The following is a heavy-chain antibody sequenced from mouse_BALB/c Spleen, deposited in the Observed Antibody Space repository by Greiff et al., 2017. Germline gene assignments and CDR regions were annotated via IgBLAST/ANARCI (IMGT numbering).Heavy chain of an antibody. D-gene: IGHD2-14*01. CDR1: GYTFTSYW. J-gene: IGHJ4*01. CDR3: ARSYYRYDGYAMDY. Sequence: QVQLQQSGAELAKPGASVKMSCKASGYTFTSYWMHWVKQRPGQGLEWIGYINPSTGYTEYNQKFKDKATLTADKSSSTAYMQLSSLTSEDSAVYYCARSYYRYDGYAMDYWGQGTSVTVSS. CDR2: INPSTGYT. V-gene: IGHV1-7*01.